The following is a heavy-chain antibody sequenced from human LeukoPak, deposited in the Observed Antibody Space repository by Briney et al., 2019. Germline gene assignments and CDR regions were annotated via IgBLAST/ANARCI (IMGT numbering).Heavy chain of an antibody. V-gene: IGHV3-11*01. Sequence: SGGSLRRSCAAAGFTFSDYYRSWIRQAPGKGLEWVSYISSSGSTIYYADSVKGRFTISRDNAKNSLYLQMNSLRAEDTAVYYCARDRDYYDSSGYYFGYWGQGTLVTVSS. CDR3: ARDRDYYDSSGYYFGY. CDR2: ISSSGSTI. D-gene: IGHD3-22*01. J-gene: IGHJ4*02. CDR1: GFTFSDYY.